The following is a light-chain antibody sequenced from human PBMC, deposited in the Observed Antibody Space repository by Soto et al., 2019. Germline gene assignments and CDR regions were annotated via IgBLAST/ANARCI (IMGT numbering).Light chain of an antibody. CDR2: GAF. Sequence: EIVLTHSPATLSVSPWEIVTLSCRASQSVSSNLAWYQQKPGQAPSLLIYGAFTRATGIPARFSGTGSGTEFTLTISSLQSEDFALYYSQQYNDWPLTFGQGTKVDIK. J-gene: IGKJ1*01. CDR3: QQYNDWPLT. CDR1: QSVSSN. V-gene: IGKV3-15*01.